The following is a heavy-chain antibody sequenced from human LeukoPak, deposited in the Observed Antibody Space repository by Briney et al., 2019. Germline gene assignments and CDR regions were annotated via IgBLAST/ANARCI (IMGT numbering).Heavy chain of an antibody. CDR3: AREFESRGSGGDY. CDR2: VNPSGGST. D-gene: IGHD6-19*01. J-gene: IGHJ4*02. CDR1: GYTFTSYY. Sequence: ASVKVSCKASGYTFTSYYMHWVRQAPGQGLEWMGIVNPSGGSTSYAQKFQGRVTMTRDMSTSTVYMELSSLRSEDTAVYYCAREFESRGSGGDYWGQGTLVTVSS. V-gene: IGHV1-46*01.